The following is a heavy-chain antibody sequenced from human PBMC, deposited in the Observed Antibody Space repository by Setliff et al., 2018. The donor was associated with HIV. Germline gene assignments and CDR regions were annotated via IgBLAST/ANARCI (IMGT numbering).Heavy chain of an antibody. CDR3: ARLLPGDYYGSGSYFDY. D-gene: IGHD3-10*01. Sequence: LSLTCAVSGYSISSGYYWGWIRQPPGKGLEWIGSIYHSGSTYYNPSLKSRVTISIDTSKNQFSLRLTSVTAADTAVYYCARLLPGDYYGSGSYFDYWGQGTLVTVS. V-gene: IGHV4-38-2*01. CDR1: GYSISSGYY. J-gene: IGHJ4*02. CDR2: IYHSGST.